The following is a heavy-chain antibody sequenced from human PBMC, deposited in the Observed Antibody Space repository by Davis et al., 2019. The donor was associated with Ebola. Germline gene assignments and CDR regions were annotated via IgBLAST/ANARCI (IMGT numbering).Heavy chain of an antibody. CDR1: GYTFTGYY. Sequence: ASVKVSCKASGYTFTGYYMHWVRQAPGQGLEWMGWINPNSGGTNYAQKLQGRVTMTTDTSTSTAYMELRSLRSDDTAVYYCARDKWELLRLGPYFDYWGQGTLVTVSS. CDR2: INPNSGGT. V-gene: IGHV1-2*02. CDR3: ARDKWELLRLGPYFDY. D-gene: IGHD1-26*01. J-gene: IGHJ4*02.